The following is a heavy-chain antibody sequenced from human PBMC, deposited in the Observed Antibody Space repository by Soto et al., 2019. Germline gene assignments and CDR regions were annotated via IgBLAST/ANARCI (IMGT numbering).Heavy chain of an antibody. CDR3: ARDRYGGRRRPYYGMDV. J-gene: IGHJ6*02. D-gene: IGHD3-16*02. CDR2: ISYDGSNK. Sequence: PGGSLRLSCAASGSTFSSYAMHWVRQAPGKGLEWVAVISYDGSNKYYADSVKGRFTISRDNSKNTLYLQMNSLRAEDTAVYYCARDRYGGRRRPYYGMDVWGQGTTVTVS. V-gene: IGHV3-30-3*01. CDR1: GSTFSSYA.